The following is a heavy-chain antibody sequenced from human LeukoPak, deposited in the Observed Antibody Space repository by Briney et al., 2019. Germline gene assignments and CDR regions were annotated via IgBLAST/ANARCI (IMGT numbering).Heavy chain of an antibody. CDR3: ARADCSSTSCYTGYYYGMDV. V-gene: IGHV4-34*01. CDR2: INHSGST. Sequence: SETLSLTCAVYGGSFSGYYWSWIRQPPGKGLEWIGEINHSGSTNYNPSLKSRVTISVDTSKNQFSLKLSSVTAADTAVYYCARADCSSTSCYTGYYYGMDVWGQGTTVTVSS. D-gene: IGHD2-2*02. J-gene: IGHJ6*02. CDR1: GGSFSGYY.